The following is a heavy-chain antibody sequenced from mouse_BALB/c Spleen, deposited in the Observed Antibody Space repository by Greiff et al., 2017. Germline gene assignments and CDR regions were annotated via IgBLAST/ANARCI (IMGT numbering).Heavy chain of an antibody. CDR2: ILPGSGST. CDR1: GYTFSSYW. Sequence: VKLVESGAELMKPGASVKISCKATGYTFSSYWIEWVKQRPGHGLEWIGEILPGSGSTNYNEKFKGKATFTADTSSNTAYMQLSSLTSEDSAVYYCARDQFYYYGSSYHWYFDVWGAGTTVTVSS. J-gene: IGHJ1*01. CDR3: ARDQFYYYGSSYHWYFDV. D-gene: IGHD1-1*01. V-gene: IGHV1-9*01.